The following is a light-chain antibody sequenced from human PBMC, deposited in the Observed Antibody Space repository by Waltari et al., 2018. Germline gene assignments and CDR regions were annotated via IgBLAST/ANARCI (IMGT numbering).Light chain of an antibody. V-gene: IGLV2-14*01. Sequence: QSALTQPASVSGSPGPSTTIPCTGPSSDAGGYTFRSWYQQHPGKAPKLIISEVSNRPSGVSDRFSGSKSGTTASLTISGLQAEDEADYHCCSYTSSSTWVFGGGTELTVL. J-gene: IGLJ3*02. CDR3: CSYTSSSTWV. CDR2: EVS. CDR1: SSDAGGYTF.